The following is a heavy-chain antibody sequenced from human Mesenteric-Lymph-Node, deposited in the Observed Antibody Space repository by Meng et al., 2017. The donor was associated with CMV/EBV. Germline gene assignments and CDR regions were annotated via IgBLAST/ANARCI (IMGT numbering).Heavy chain of an antibody. Sequence: GESLKISCAVSGFTFRSHWMHWVRHVSGKGLIWVSQINPDGSSTGYADSVRARFTISRDNVKNILFLQMDSLGADDTAVYYCARGGVLYGLDYWGQGTQVTVSS. J-gene: IGHJ4*02. V-gene: IGHV3-74*01. D-gene: IGHD3-10*01. CDR2: INPDGSST. CDR3: ARGGVLYGLDY. CDR1: GFTFRSHW.